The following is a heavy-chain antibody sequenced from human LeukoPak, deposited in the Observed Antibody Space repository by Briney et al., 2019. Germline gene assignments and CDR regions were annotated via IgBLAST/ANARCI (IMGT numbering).Heavy chain of an antibody. D-gene: IGHD6-13*01. J-gene: IGHJ3*02. CDR2: MYSGGTT. V-gene: IGHV4-59*01. Sequence: SEALSLTCTVSDGAINGYYWSWIRQPPGNGLDWVGYMYSGGTTNYSPSLNSRDTISEHMSENQSSLKLTSVTAADTAVYYCARHSGHSSTNDAFDIWGQGTMVIVSS. CDR3: ARHSGHSSTNDAFDI. CDR1: DGAINGYY.